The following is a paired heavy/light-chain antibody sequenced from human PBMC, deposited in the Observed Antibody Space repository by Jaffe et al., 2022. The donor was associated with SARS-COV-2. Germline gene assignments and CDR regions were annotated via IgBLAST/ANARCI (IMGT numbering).Heavy chain of an antibody. Sequence: QLQLQESGPGLVKPSETLSLTCTVSGGSISNSHYYWGWIRQPPGKGLEWIGSVYYSGTTFYNPSLKSRVTISVDTSRNQFSLKLTSVTAADTAVYYCARRSPLWFGESVTYYFDYWGQGALVTVSS. J-gene: IGHJ4*02. D-gene: IGHD3-10*01. CDR1: GGSISNSHYY. V-gene: IGHV4-39*01. CDR3: ARRSPLWFGESVTYYFDY. CDR2: VYYSGTT.
Light chain of an antibody. CDR2: STS. Sequence: DIQMTQSPSSLSASVGDRVTITCRASQSISSDLNWYQQKPGKAPKLLIYSTSSLQSGVPSRFSGSGFGTDFTLTISSLQREDFATYYCQQSYSTLWTFGQGTKVEIK. J-gene: IGKJ1*01. V-gene: IGKV1-39*01. CDR3: QQSYSTLWT. CDR1: QSISSD.